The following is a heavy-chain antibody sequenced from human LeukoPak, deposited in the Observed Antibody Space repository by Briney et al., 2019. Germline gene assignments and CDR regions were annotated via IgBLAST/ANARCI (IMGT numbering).Heavy chain of an antibody. J-gene: IGHJ4*02. V-gene: IGHV4-31*03. CDR3: ARVAYYYGSGSYYFDY. CDR2: IYYSGST. CDR1: GGSISSGGYY. D-gene: IGHD3-10*01. Sequence: SETLSLTCTVSGGSISSGGYYWSWIRQHPGKGLEWIGYIYYSGSTYYNPSLKSRVTISVDTSKNQFSLKLSSVTAANTAVYYCARVAYYYGSGSYYFDYWGQGTLVTVSS.